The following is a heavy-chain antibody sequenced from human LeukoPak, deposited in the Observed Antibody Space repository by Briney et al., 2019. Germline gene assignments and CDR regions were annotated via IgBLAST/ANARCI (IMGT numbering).Heavy chain of an antibody. J-gene: IGHJ4*02. CDR3: ATGRYSDNCGYSLIDQ. Sequence: GGSLRLSCAASGFTFSSSPMHWVRQAPGMGLEWVSVISSDGSTKFYADSVKGRFTISRDNSKNTLNLQMDSLRAEDTAVYYCATGRYSDNCGYSLIDQWGQGTLVTVSS. CDR2: ISSDGSTK. V-gene: IGHV3-30-3*02. D-gene: IGHD3-22*01. CDR1: GFTFSSSP.